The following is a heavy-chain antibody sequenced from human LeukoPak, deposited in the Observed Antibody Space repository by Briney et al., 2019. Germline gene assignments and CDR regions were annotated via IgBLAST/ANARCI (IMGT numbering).Heavy chain of an antibody. J-gene: IGHJ6*02. CDR2: IYYSGTT. D-gene: IGHD3-10*01. CDR3: ARDKVRSGMDV. V-gene: IGHV4-59*01. Sequence: SETLSLTCTVSGGSINSYYWSWIRQPPGKGLEWIGYIYYSGTTNYNPSLKGRVTISIDTSKNQFSLMLSSVTAADTAVYYCARDKVRSGMDVWGQGTTVAVSS. CDR1: GGSINSYY.